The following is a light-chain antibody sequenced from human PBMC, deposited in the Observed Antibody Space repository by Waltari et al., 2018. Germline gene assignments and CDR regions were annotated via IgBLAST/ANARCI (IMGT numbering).Light chain of an antibody. Sequence: QSVLTQPPSASGTPGQRVTISCSGRASNIGGNVVNWYQQFPGKAPKLVIDRNDQRPSGVPDRFSGSKSGTSASLAISGLQSEDEADYYCAAWDDSPNGHWVFGGGTKVTVL. J-gene: IGLJ3*02. CDR1: ASNIGGNV. CDR3: AAWDDSPNGHWV. CDR2: RND. V-gene: IGLV1-44*01.